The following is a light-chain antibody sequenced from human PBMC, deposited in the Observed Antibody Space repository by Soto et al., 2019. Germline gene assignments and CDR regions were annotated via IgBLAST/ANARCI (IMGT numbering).Light chain of an antibody. J-gene: IGKJ5*01. CDR3: QQLHSYPIT. CDR1: QGLSSY. Sequence: DVQWTQSKSFLSASVGDRVTITCRASQGLSSYLAWYQQKPGKAPKLLIYAASTLQSGVPSRFSGSGSGTEFTLTISSLQPEDFATYYCQQLHSYPITFGHGTRLEIK. V-gene: IGKV1-9*01. CDR2: AAS.